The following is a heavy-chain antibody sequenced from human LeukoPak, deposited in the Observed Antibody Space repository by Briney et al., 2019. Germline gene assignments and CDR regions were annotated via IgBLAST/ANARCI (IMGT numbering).Heavy chain of an antibody. CDR1: GGSFSGFY. J-gene: IGHJ4*02. CDR2: VNHSRGT. CDR3: ARGLGEGYPDS. Sequence: SETLSLTCAVHGGSFSGFYWTWMRQPPGKGPEWIGEVNHSRGTNYNPSLKSRVTISEDTSKNQFALNLTSVTAADTAVYYCARGLGEGYPDSWGQGTLVTVSS. D-gene: IGHD5-12*01. V-gene: IGHV4-34*01.